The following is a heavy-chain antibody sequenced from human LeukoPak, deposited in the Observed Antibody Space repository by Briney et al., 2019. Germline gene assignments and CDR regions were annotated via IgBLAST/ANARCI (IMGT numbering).Heavy chain of an antibody. Sequence: SETLSLTCTVSGGSISPYYWSWIRQPPGKGLEWIGYIYYSGSTNYNPSLKSRVTISVDTSKNQFSLKLSSVTAADTAVYYCATGYCSGGSCSSGDYWGQGTLVTVSS. V-gene: IGHV4-59*01. CDR3: ATGYCSGGSCSSGDY. CDR2: IYYSGST. D-gene: IGHD2-15*01. J-gene: IGHJ4*02. CDR1: GGSISPYY.